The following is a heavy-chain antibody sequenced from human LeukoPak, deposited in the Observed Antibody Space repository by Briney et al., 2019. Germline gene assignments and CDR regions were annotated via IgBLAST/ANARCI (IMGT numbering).Heavy chain of an antibody. Sequence: ASVKVSCKASGYTFTSYYMHWVRQAPGQGLEWMGIINPSGGSTSYAQKFQGRVTMTRDMSTSTVYMELSSLRSEDTAVYYCARVLCGYTDCYYGDYWGQGTLVTVSS. CDR2: INPSGGST. D-gene: IGHD3-22*01. V-gene: IGHV1-46*01. J-gene: IGHJ4*02. CDR1: GYTFTSYY. CDR3: ARVLCGYTDCYYGDY.